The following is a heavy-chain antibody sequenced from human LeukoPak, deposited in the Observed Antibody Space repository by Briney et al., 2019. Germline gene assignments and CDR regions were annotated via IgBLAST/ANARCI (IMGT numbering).Heavy chain of an antibody. J-gene: IGHJ4*02. Sequence: SETLSLTCAVYGGSFSGYYWSWIRQPPGKGLEWIGEINHSGSTNYNPSLKSRVTMSVDTSKNQFSLKLSSVTAADTAVYYCARSRASYYDFWSGYTNGGYYFDYWGQGTLVTVSS. D-gene: IGHD3-3*01. CDR1: GGSFSGYY. CDR3: ARSRASYYDFWSGYTNGGYYFDY. CDR2: INHSGST. V-gene: IGHV4-34*01.